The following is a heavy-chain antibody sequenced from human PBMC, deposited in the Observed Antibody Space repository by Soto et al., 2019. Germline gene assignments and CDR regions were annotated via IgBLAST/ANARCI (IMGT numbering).Heavy chain of an antibody. V-gene: IGHV3-30*18. CDR2: ISYDGSNQ. CDR3: AKDQASGQGSFDS. CDR1: GFTFNIYG. Sequence: QVHLVESGGGVVQPGGSLRLSCAASGFTFNIYGMHWVRQAPDKGLEWVALISYDGSNQYYADSVKGRFTISRDNSKNTLFLQMNSLRADDTAVYYCAKDQASGQGSFDSWGQGTLVTVSS. J-gene: IGHJ4*02.